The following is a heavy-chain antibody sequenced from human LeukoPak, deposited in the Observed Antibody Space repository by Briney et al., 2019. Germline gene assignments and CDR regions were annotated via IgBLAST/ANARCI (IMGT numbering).Heavy chain of an antibody. CDR2: IWYDGSNK. Sequence: GGSLRLSCAASGFTFSSYGMHWVRQAPGKGLEWVAVIWYDGSNKYYADSVKGRFTISRDNSKNTLYLQMNSLRAEDTAVYYCARDFSGSCQFDYWGQGTLVTVSS. CDR1: GFTFSSYG. V-gene: IGHV3-33*01. D-gene: IGHD1-26*01. CDR3: ARDFSGSCQFDY. J-gene: IGHJ4*02.